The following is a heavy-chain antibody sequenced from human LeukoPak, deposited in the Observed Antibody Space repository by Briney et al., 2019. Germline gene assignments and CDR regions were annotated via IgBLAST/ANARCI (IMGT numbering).Heavy chain of an antibody. CDR1: GGSISSSSYY. D-gene: IGHD6-13*01. CDR2: IYYSGST. Sequence: SETLSLTCTVSGGSISSSSYYWGWIRQPPGKGLEWIGSIYYSGSTYYNPSLKSRVTISVDTSKNQFSLKLSSVTAADTAVYYCARPGMAAAGRGAFDIWGQGTMVTVSS. CDR3: ARPGMAAAGRGAFDI. J-gene: IGHJ3*02. V-gene: IGHV4-39*01.